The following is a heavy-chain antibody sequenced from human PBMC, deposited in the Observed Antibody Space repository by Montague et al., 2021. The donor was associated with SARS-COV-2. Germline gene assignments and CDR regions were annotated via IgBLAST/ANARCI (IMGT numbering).Heavy chain of an antibody. D-gene: IGHD3-16*02. J-gene: IGHJ6*02. CDR1: GGSISSYY. CDR3: ARDLIVYDYVWGSYRPYGMDV. Sequence: SETLSLTCTVSGGSISSYYWSWIRQPAGKGLEWIGRIYTSGSTNYNPSLKSRVTMSVDTSKNQFSLKLSSVTAADTAVYYCARDLIVYDYVWGSYRPYGMDVWGQGTTVTVFS. V-gene: IGHV4-4*07. CDR2: IYTSGST.